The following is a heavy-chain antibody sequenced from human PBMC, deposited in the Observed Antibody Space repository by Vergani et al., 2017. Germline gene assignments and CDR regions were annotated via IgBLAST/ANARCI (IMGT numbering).Heavy chain of an antibody. CDR1: GYPFTGYY. J-gene: IGHJ3*02. CDR2: INPNSGGP. V-gene: IGHV1-2*02. CDR3: AGEPGWFGGFKDAFDI. Sequence: QVQLVQSGAEVKKPGASVKVSCKASGYPFTGYYMHWVRQAPGQGLEWMGWINPNSGGPNYAQKFQGRVTMTRDMSISTAYMELSRLRSDDTAVYYCAGEPGWFGGFKDAFDIWGQGTMVTVSS. D-gene: IGHD3-10*01.